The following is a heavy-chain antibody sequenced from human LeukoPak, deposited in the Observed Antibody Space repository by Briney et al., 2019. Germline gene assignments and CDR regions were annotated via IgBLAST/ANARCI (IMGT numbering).Heavy chain of an antibody. V-gene: IGHV3-21*05. D-gene: IGHD3-10*01. Sequence: GGSLRLSCAASGFTFSSYNMNWVRQAAGKGLEYIAYISPSSHDIIYADSVKGRFTISRDNAKNSLYLQMNSLRAGDTAVYYCAKDRRGSGSYGPGSWGQGTLVTVSS. CDR1: GFTFSSYN. CDR2: ISPSSHDI. J-gene: IGHJ5*02. CDR3: AKDRRGSGSYGPGS.